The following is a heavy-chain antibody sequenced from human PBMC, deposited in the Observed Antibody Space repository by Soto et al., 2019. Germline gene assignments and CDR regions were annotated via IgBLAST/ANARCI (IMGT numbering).Heavy chain of an antibody. CDR3: ARDLKVRGTDWFDP. V-gene: IGHV4-31*03. D-gene: IGHD3-10*01. Sequence: QVQLQESGPGLVKPSQTLSLTCTVSGGSISSGGYYWSWIRQHPGKGLEWIVYIYYSGSTYYNPSLKSRVTISVDTSKNQFSLKLSSVTAADTAVYYCARDLKVRGTDWFDPWGQGTLVTVSS. CDR1: GGSISSGGYY. CDR2: IYYSGST. J-gene: IGHJ5*02.